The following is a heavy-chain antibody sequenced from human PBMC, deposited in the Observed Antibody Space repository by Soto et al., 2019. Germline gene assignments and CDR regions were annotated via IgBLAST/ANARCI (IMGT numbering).Heavy chain of an antibody. J-gene: IGHJ6*03. D-gene: IGHD2-8*01. CDR2: ISGSGGST. Sequence: GGSLRLSCAASGFTFSSYAMSWVRQAPGKGLEWVSAISGSGGSTYYADSVKGRFTISRDNSKNTLYLQMNSLRAEDTAVYYCAKDGGYCTNGVCYTSYYYYYMDVWGKGTTVTVS. V-gene: IGHV3-23*01. CDR3: AKDGGYCTNGVCYTSYYYYYMDV. CDR1: GFTFSSYA.